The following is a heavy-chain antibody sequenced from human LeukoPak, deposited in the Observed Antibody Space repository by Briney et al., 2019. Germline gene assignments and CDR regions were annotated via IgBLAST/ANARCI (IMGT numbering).Heavy chain of an antibody. Sequence: GGSLRLSCAASGFTFSSYSMNWVRQAPGKGLEWVSSISSSSSYIYYADSVKGRFTISRDNAKNSLYLQMNSLRAEDTAVYYCAVAYLSNWYYFAYWGQGTLVTVSS. J-gene: IGHJ4*02. V-gene: IGHV3-21*01. CDR3: AVAYLSNWYYFAY. D-gene: IGHD6-13*01. CDR2: ISSSSSYI. CDR1: GFTFSSYS.